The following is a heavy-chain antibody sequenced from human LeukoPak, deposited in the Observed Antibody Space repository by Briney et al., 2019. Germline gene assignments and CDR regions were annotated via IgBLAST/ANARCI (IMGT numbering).Heavy chain of an antibody. CDR3: AKAYSSSWYGAFDY. J-gene: IGHJ4*02. Sequence: GGSLRLSCAASGFTFDDYAMHWVRQAPGKGLEWVSGISWNSGSIGYADSVKGRFTISRDNAKNSLYLRMNSLRAEDTALYYCAKAYSSSWYGAFDYWGQGTLVTVSS. V-gene: IGHV3-9*01. CDR1: GFTFDDYA. CDR2: ISWNSGSI. D-gene: IGHD6-13*01.